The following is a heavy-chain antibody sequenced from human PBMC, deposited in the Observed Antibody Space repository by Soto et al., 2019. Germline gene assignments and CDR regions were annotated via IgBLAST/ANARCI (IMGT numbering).Heavy chain of an antibody. CDR2: ISSDGNNK. J-gene: IGHJ4*02. V-gene: IGHV3-30-3*01. D-gene: IGHD6-19*01. CDR3: ARSAYTSGPPGY. Sequence: QVQLVESGGGVVQPGRSLRLSCAASGFTFSTYVMHWVRQAPGKGLEWVALISSDGNNKYYADSVKGRFTISRDNSKNTLNLQMNSLRPEDTNIYYCARSAYTSGPPGYWGQGTLVTVSS. CDR1: GFTFSTYV.